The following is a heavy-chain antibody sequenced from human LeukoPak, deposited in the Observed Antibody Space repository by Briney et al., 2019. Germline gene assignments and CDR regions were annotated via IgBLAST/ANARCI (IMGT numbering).Heavy chain of an antibody. Sequence: GGSLRLSCSASGFPFSSYAMHWVRQAPGKGLEYVSAISDSGGSTYYADSVKGRFTISRDNAKNSLYLQMNSLRAEDTAVYYCARESFYYDSSESGAFDIWGQGTMVTVSS. CDR1: GFPFSSYA. J-gene: IGHJ3*02. V-gene: IGHV3-64*04. CDR3: ARESFYYDSSESGAFDI. CDR2: ISDSGGST. D-gene: IGHD3-22*01.